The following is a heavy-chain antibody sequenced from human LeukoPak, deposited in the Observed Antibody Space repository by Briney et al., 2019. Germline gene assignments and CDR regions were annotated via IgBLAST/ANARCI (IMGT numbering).Heavy chain of an antibody. V-gene: IGHV1-18*01. CDR1: GYTFTSYG. CDR2: ISAYNGNT. Sequence: ASVKVSCKASGYTFTSYGISWVRQAPGQGLEWMGWISAYNGNTNYAQKLQGRVTMTTYTSTSTAYMELRSLRSDDTAVYYCAREIEYCTNGVCFPWFDPWGQGTLVTVSS. D-gene: IGHD2-8*01. J-gene: IGHJ5*02. CDR3: AREIEYCTNGVCFPWFDP.